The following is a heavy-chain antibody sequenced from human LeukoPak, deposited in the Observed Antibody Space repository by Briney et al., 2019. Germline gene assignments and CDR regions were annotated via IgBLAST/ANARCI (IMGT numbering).Heavy chain of an antibody. D-gene: IGHD3-16*01. J-gene: IGHJ4*02. CDR2: INKSGSTT. CDR3: AKDLGYDYVWGEGNLYDS. V-gene: IGHV3-23*03. CDR1: GFTFTSYA. Sequence: PGGSLSLSCAASGFTFTSYALSWVRQAPGKGLEWFSIINKSGSTTYYADSVKGRFTISRDNSKNTLYLQMDSLRAEDTAVYYCAKDLGYDYVWGEGNLYDSWGQGTLVTVSS.